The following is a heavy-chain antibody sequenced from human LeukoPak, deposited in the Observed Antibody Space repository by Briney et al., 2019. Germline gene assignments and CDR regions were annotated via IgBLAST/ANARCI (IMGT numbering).Heavy chain of an antibody. Sequence: ASVKVSCRASGGTFSSYAISWVRQAPGQGLEWMGGIIPIFGTANYAQKFQGRVTITADKSTSTAYMELSSLRSEDTAVYYCARDSEEALLWFGDQNDRGPAFDIWGRGTMVTVSS. CDR1: GGTFSSYA. CDR2: IIPIFGTA. D-gene: IGHD3-10*01. J-gene: IGHJ3*02. CDR3: ARDSEEALLWFGDQNDRGPAFDI. V-gene: IGHV1-69*06.